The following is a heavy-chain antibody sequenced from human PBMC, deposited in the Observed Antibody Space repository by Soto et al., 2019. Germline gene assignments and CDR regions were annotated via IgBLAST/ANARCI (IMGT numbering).Heavy chain of an antibody. CDR3: AREFAGFGRFDH. CDR2: IYYSGTT. Sequence: SETLSLTCIVSGGSLISYYWSWIRQPPGKGLEWIGSIYYSGTTYDNPSLRSRVTMSVDTSKNEFSLILRSLTAADTAVYYCAREFAGFGRFDHWGQGSLVTVS. CDR1: GGSLISYY. V-gene: IGHV4-59*04. D-gene: IGHD3-10*01. J-gene: IGHJ4*02.